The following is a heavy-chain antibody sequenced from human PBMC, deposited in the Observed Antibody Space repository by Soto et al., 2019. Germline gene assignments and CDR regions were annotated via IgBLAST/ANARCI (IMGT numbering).Heavy chain of an antibody. J-gene: IGHJ4*02. CDR2: FDLEERKS. Sequence: QVQLVQSGAQAKRPGASVMVSCKVSGSSLIDTPIHWGRQIPGKGLEWMGGFDLEERKSISAQKIPGRVTMTDESSTVTAFMDLGSLASEDTAVYDRATQKADYSFDYWGQGTLVTVSS. V-gene: IGHV1-24*01. CDR3: ATQKADYSFDY. D-gene: IGHD4-17*01. CDR1: GSSLIDTP.